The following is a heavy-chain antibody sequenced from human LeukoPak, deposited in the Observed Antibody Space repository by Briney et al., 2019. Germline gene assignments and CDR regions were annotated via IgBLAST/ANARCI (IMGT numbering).Heavy chain of an antibody. CDR2: INHSGST. D-gene: IGHD3-22*01. V-gene: IGHV4-34*01. CDR3: ARGRGRGVLITTSRRSFWFDS. CDR1: GGSFSSYY. Sequence: SETLSLTCAVYGGSFSSYYWSWIRQPPGKGLEWIGEINHSGSTTYKPSLKSRVTISVDTSKTQFSLKLSSVTAADTAVYYCARGRGRGVLITTSRRSFWFDSWGQGTLVTVSS. J-gene: IGHJ5*01.